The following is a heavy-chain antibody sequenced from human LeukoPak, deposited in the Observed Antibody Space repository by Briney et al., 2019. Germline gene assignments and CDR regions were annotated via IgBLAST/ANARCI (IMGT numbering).Heavy chain of an antibody. CDR1: GFTFSNYW. V-gene: IGHV3-7*01. D-gene: IGHD2-15*01. CDR2: IKQDGSEE. J-gene: IGHJ4*02. CDR3: TGTDIIDEASGGDY. Sequence: GGSLRLSCAGSGFTFSNYWMNWVRQAPGKGLDWVANIKQDGSEEYYVDSVRGRFTISRDNAKNSLYLQMNSLRVEDTAVYYCTGTDIIDEASGGDYWGQGTLVTVSS.